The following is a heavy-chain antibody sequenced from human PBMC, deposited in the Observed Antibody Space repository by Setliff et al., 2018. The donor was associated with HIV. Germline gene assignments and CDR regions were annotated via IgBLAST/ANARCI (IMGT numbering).Heavy chain of an antibody. CDR1: GYTFTNYG. J-gene: IGHJ4*02. Sequence: ASVKVSCKASGYTFTNYGISWVRQAPGQGLEWMGWISADNGNRKNAQKFQGRVTMTTDTSTSTAYMELRSLRSDDTAVYYCARGGAYYNFWSGSSDYFDYWGQGTLVTVSS. CDR2: ISADNGNR. D-gene: IGHD3-3*01. V-gene: IGHV1-18*01. CDR3: ARGGAYYNFWSGSSDYFDY.